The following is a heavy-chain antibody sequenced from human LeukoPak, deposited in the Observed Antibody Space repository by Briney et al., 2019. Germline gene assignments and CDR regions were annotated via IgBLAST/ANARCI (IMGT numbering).Heavy chain of an antibody. D-gene: IGHD2-2*01. CDR3: ARDQHYATDY. CDR2: VSSSGANT. CDR1: EYMFTSYN. J-gene: IGHJ4*02. V-gene: IGHV1-46*03. Sequence: ASVKVSCKASEYMFTSYNMQWVRQAPGQGLEWMGMVSSSGANTKYAQKFRGRVTMTSDTSTSTVYMELSSLISDDTAVYYCARDQHYATDYWGQGTLVTVCS.